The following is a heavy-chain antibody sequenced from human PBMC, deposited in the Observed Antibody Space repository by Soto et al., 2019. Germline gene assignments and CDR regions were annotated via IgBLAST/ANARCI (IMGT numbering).Heavy chain of an antibody. CDR3: ACWGHIVPVATSDFDR. V-gene: IGHV3-74*01. J-gene: IGHJ4*02. CDR2: ISPDGSDV. D-gene: IGHD5-12*01. Sequence: PGGSLRLSCASSVFPFTNYWMNWVRQTPGKGLMWVSRISPDGSDVGYADSVEGRFTVSRDNAKNTLYLQMHSLRAEDTAMYYCACWGHIVPVATSDFDRWGQGTMVTVSS. CDR1: VFPFTNYW.